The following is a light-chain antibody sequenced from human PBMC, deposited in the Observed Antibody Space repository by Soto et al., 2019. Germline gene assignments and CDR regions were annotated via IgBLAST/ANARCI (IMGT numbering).Light chain of an antibody. J-gene: IGLJ1*01. CDR3: SSYEGSNTFV. CDR2: EVS. Sequence: QSVLTQPPSASGAPGQSVTISCTGTSSEGGGYNYVSWYQQHPGKAPKLMIYEVSKRPSGVPDRFSGSKSGNTASLTVSGLQAEDEADYYCSSYEGSNTFVFGTGTKVTVL. V-gene: IGLV2-8*01. CDR1: SSEGGGYNY.